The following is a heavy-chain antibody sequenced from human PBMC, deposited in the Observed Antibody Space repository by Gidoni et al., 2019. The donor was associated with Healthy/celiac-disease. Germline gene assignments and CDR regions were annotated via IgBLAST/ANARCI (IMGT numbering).Heavy chain of an antibody. V-gene: IGHV4-59*01. D-gene: IGHD4-17*01. Sequence: QVQLQESGPGLVQPSETLSLTCTVSGGSISSYYWSWIRQPPGKGLEWIGYIYYSGSTNYTPPLKSRVTISVDTSKNQFSLKLSAVTAADTAVYYCARFKPTVTTKSDYFDYWGQGTLVTVSS. J-gene: IGHJ4*02. CDR1: GGSISSYY. CDR3: ARFKPTVTTKSDYFDY. CDR2: IYYSGST.